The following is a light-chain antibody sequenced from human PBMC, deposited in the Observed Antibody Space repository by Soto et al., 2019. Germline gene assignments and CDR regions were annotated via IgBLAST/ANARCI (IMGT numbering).Light chain of an antibody. CDR1: SSDVGGYDY. J-gene: IGLJ2*01. CDR2: DVI. CDR3: GSHVGSRVV. V-gene: IGLV2-8*01. Sequence: QSALTQPPSASGSPGQSVTISCTGTSSDVGGYDYVAWFQQHPGKAPKVIIYDVIKRPSGVPDRFSGSKSGNTASLTVSGLQAEDEADYYCGSHVGSRVVFGGGTKLTVL.